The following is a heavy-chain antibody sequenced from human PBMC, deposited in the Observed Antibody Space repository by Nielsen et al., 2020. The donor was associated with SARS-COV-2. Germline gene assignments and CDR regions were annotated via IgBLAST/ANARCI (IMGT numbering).Heavy chain of an antibody. CDR2: ISWNSGSI. V-gene: IGHV3-9*01. D-gene: IGHD2-2*01. CDR3: AKIGYCSSTSCYPSDY. J-gene: IGHJ4*02. Sequence: GGSLRLSCAASGFTFDDYAMHWVRQAPGKGLEWVSGISWNSGSIGYADSVKGRFTISRDNAKNSLYLQMNSLRAEDTALYYCAKIGYCSSTSCYPSDYWGQGTLVTVSS. CDR1: GFTFDDYA.